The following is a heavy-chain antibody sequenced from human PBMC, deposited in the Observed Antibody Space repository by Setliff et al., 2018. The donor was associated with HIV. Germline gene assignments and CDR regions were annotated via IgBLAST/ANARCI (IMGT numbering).Heavy chain of an antibody. Sequence: SETLSLTCTVSGDSVSSASYYWSWIRQPPGKGLEWIGYIYYSGTTKYNPSLKSRVTISVDTSQNQFSLKLISVTAADTAVYYCARYGGNSFWFDPWGQGTLVTVSS. CDR3: ARYGGNSFWFDP. V-gene: IGHV4-61*01. D-gene: IGHD2-21*01. J-gene: IGHJ5*02. CDR1: GDSVSSASYY. CDR2: IYYSGTT.